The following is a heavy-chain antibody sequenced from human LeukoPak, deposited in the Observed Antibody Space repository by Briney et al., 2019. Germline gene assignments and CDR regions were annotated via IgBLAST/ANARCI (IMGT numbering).Heavy chain of an antibody. J-gene: IGHJ6*02. D-gene: IGHD2-2*01. CDR1: GYTFTSYA. CDR2: IIPIFGTA. CDR3: ARIGDQLPRLYYYYGMDV. Sequence: ASVKVSCKASGYTFTSYAISWVRQAPGQGLEWMGGIIPIFGTANYAQKFQGRVTITADESTSTAYMELSSLRSEDTAVYYCARIGDQLPRLYYYYGMDVWGQGTTVTVSS. V-gene: IGHV1-69*13.